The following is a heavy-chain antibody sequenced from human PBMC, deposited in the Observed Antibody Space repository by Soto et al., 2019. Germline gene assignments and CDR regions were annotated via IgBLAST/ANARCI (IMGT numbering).Heavy chain of an antibody. D-gene: IGHD7-27*01. CDR2: IYYSGST. V-gene: IGHV4-30-4*01. J-gene: IGHJ6*02. Sequence: SETLSLTCTVSGGSINSGDYHWSWIRQSPGKGLEWIGAIYYSGSTYYNPSLKSRIRISVDTSKNQFSLKVNSVTAADTAVYYCARSNSRDFRGGMDVWGQGTTVTVSS. CDR1: GGSINSGDYH. CDR3: ARSNSRDFRGGMDV.